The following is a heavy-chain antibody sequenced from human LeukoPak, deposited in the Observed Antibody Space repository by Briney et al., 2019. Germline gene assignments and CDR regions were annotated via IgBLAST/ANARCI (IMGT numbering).Heavy chain of an antibody. CDR2: IDWDDDK. D-gene: IGHD6-19*01. J-gene: IGHJ4*02. CDR3: ARNRPYSSGAYFYY. CDR1: GFALSSSGMC. Sequence: SGPALVKPTQTLTLTCTFSGFALSSSGMCVSWIRQPPGKALEWLARIDWDDDKYYSTSLKTRLTISKDTSKNQVVLTMTNMDPVDTATYYCARNRPYSSGAYFYYWGQGTLVTVSS. V-gene: IGHV2-70*11.